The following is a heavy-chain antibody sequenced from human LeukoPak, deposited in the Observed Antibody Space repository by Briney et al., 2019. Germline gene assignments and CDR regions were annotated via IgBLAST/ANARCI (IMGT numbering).Heavy chain of an antibody. CDR3: ARGATVDSRYYFDY. D-gene: IGHD4-23*01. J-gene: IGHJ4*02. CDR2: ISSSSSYI. Sequence: GGSLRLSCAASGFTFSSYSMNWVRQAPGKGLEWVSSISSSSSYIYYADSVKGRFTISRDNAKNSLYLQMNSLRAEDTAVYCCARGATVDSRYYFDYWGQGTLVTVSS. CDR1: GFTFSSYS. V-gene: IGHV3-21*01.